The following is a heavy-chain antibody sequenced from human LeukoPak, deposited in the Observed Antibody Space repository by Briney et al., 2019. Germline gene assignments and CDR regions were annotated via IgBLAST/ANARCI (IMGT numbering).Heavy chain of an antibody. J-gene: IGHJ4*02. D-gene: IGHD5-12*01. CDR2: ISGGGGST. CDR1: GFTFSSYA. V-gene: IGHV3-23*01. CDR3: AKDRGYSGYDPLDY. Sequence: PGGSLRLSCAASGFTFSSYAMSWVRQAPGKGLEWVSAISGGGGSTYYADSVRGRFTISRDNSKNTLYLQMNSLRAADTAVYYCAKDRGYSGYDPLDYWGQGTLVTVSS.